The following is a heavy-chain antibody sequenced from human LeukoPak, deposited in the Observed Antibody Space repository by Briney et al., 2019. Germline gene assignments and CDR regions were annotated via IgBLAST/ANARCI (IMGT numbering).Heavy chain of an antibody. CDR2: IYYSWTSSGGT. CDR1: GGSISSNY. J-gene: IGHJ6*02. CDR3: ARGSGRYYYYGVDV. D-gene: IGHD7-27*01. Sequence: PSETLSLTCTVSGGSISSNYWSWIRQPPGKGLEWLGHIYYSWTSSGGTNYNPSLNSRVTISVDTTKNQFSLQVRSVTAADTAVYYCARGSGRYYYYGVDVWGQGTTATVSS. V-gene: IGHV4-59*01.